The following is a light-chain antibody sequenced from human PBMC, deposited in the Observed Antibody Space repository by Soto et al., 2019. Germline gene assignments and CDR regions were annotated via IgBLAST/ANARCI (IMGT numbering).Light chain of an antibody. CDR2: GAS. V-gene: IGKV3D-11*01. Sequence: ETVMTQSPATLSVSPGERVTLSCRASEGVGSSLAWYQQKPGQAPRVLIYGASSRATGIPDRFSGSGSGTDFTLTISSLEPEDFAVYYCQQRSNWPVTFGQGTRLEIK. J-gene: IGKJ5*01. CDR1: EGVGSS. CDR3: QQRSNWPVT.